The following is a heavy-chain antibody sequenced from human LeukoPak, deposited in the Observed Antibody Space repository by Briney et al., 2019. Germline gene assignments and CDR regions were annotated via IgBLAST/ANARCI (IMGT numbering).Heavy chain of an antibody. CDR2: VYSGNDGT. D-gene: IGHD3-10*01. V-gene: IGHV3-66*02. J-gene: IGHJ4*02. Sequence: GGSLRLSCAASGFTVSTDNMSWVRQVPGKGLEWVSVVYSGNDGTNYADSVRGRFTTSRDDSKNMVYLQMNNLRLEDADVYYCTKRSRGYYDYWGQGTLVTVSA. CDR1: GFTVSTDN. CDR3: TKRSRGYYDY.